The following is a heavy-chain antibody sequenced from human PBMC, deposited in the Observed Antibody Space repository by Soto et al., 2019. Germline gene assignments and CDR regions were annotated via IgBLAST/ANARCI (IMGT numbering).Heavy chain of an antibody. Sequence: SESLSLTCAVYGGFVSSGRYSWCWIRQPPGKGLEWNGVMNHGGRTHFNPSLKSRVTISVDTSKHQFSLKMSSVTAADTALYYCARVERGTATTVVDAFDIWGPGTMVTGSS. D-gene: IGHD1-1*01. J-gene: IGHJ3*02. V-gene: IGHV4-30-2*01. CDR2: MNHGGRT. CDR1: GGFVSSGRYS. CDR3: ARVERGTATTVVDAFDI.